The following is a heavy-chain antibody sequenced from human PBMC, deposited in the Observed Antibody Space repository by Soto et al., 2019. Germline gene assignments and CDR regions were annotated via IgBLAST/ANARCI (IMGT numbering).Heavy chain of an antibody. V-gene: IGHV4-34*01. CDR2: INHSGST. D-gene: IGHD5-18*01. CDR3: ARGKGGEYSYGYFYYYGMDV. CDR1: GGSFSGYY. J-gene: IGHJ6*02. Sequence: PSETLSLTCAVYGGSFSGYYWSWIRQPPGKGLVWIGEINHSGSTNYNPSHKSRVTISVDTSKNQFSLKLGSVTAADTAVYYCARGKGGEYSYGYFYYYGMDVWGQGTTVTVSS.